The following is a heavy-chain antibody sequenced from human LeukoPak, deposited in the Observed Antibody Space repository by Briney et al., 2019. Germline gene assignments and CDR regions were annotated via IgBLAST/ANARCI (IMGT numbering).Heavy chain of an antibody. J-gene: IGHJ4*02. D-gene: IGHD3-22*01. CDR3: ARDNYYDGYFDY. CDR1: GGSISRYY. CDR2: VYNSGST. Sequence: SETLSLTCSVSGGSISRYYGSWIRQPAGKGLEWIGRVYNSGSTNYNPSLKSRVTMSVDTSKNQFSLKLSSVTAADTAVYYCARDNYYDGYFDYWGQGTLVTVSS. V-gene: IGHV4-4*07.